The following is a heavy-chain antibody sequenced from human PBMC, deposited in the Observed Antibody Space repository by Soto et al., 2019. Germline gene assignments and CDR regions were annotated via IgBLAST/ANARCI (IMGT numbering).Heavy chain of an antibody. V-gene: IGHV5-10-1*01. Sequence: GESLKISCKGSGYSFTNYWISWVRQMPGKGLDWMGRIDPSDSYTNYSPSFQGHVTISVDRSISTAYLQWSGLKASDTAMYYCARQGYGDPIFDYWGQGTLASVSS. CDR3: ARQGYGDPIFDY. CDR2: IDPSDSYT. CDR1: GYSFTNYW. J-gene: IGHJ4*02. D-gene: IGHD4-17*01.